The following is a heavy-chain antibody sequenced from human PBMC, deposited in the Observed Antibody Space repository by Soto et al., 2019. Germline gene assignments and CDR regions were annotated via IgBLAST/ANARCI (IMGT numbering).Heavy chain of an antibody. CDR1: GGSFSGYY. CDR2: INHSGST. J-gene: IGHJ5*02. Sequence: PSETLSLTCAVYGGSFSGYYWSWIRQPPGKGLEWIGEINHSGSTNYNPSLTSRVTISVDTSKNQFSLKLSSVTAADTAVYYCARVRITMVRGAPGWFDPWGQGTLVTVSS. D-gene: IGHD3-10*01. CDR3: ARVRITMVRGAPGWFDP. V-gene: IGHV4-34*01.